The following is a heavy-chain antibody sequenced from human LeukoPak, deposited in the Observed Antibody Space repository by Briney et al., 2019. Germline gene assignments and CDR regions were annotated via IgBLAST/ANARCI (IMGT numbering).Heavy chain of an antibody. V-gene: IGHV3-23*01. CDR3: AKLGDYALDY. Sequence: GGSLRLSCAASGFTFSSYAMSWVRQAPGKGLEWVSAISGSGGSTYYADSVKGQFTISRDNSKNTLYLQMNSLRVEDTAVYYCAKLGDYALDYWGQGTLVTVSS. J-gene: IGHJ4*02. D-gene: IGHD4-17*01. CDR2: ISGSGGST. CDR1: GFTFSSYA.